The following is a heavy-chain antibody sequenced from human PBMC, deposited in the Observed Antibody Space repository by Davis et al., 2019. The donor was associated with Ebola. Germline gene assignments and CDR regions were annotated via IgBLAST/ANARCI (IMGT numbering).Heavy chain of an antibody. CDR3: ARGSLHSDTYWGGGDFYYGFDV. D-gene: IGHD7-27*01. Sequence: GESLKISCAASGFTVSSNYMSWVRQAPGKGLEWVSVIYSGGSTYYADSVKGRFTISRDNAKNTLYLQMNSLRAEDTAVYYCARGSLHSDTYWGGGDFYYGFDVWGKGTTVTVSS. CDR1: GFTVSSNY. V-gene: IGHV3-53*05. J-gene: IGHJ6*04. CDR2: IYSGGST.